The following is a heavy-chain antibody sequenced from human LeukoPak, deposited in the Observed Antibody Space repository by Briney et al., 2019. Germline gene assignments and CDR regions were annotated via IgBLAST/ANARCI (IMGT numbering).Heavy chain of an antibody. CDR1: GFTFSSYG. Sequence: GGSLRLSCAASGFTFSSYGMHWVRQAPGKGLEWVAVIWYDGSNKYYADSVKGRFTISRDNANNSLFLQMNSLRAEDTALYYCGKDSASAPSWGQGTLVTVSA. J-gene: IGHJ5*02. CDR3: GKDSASAPS. D-gene: IGHD2-2*01. CDR2: IWYDGSNK. V-gene: IGHV3-33*03.